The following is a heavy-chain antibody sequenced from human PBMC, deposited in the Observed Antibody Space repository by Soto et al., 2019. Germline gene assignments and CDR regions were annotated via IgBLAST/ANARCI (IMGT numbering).Heavy chain of an antibody. CDR1: GFTFSSYW. D-gene: IGHD5-18*01. CDR2: INSDGSST. V-gene: IGHV3-74*01. J-gene: IGHJ6*02. CDR3: AREHPYSYGPYYYYGMDV. Sequence: GGSLRLSCAASGFTFSSYWMHWVRQAPGKGLVWVSRINSDGSSTSYADSVKGRFTISRDNAKNTLYLQMNSLRAEDTAVYYCAREHPYSYGPYYYYGMDVWGQGTTVTVS.